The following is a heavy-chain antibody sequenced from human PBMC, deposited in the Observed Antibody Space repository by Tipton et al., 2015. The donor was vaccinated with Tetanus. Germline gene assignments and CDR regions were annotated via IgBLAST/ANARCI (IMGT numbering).Heavy chain of an antibody. D-gene: IGHD3-22*01. Sequence: QLVQSGAEVKKPGASVKVSCKASGYTFTGYYMHWVRQATGQGLEWMGWINPNSGGTNYAQKFQGRVTMTRDTSISTAYMELSRLRSDDTAVYYCARDRYYDSSGYYSTPLDAFDIWGQGTMVTVSS. V-gene: IGHV1-2*02. J-gene: IGHJ3*02. CDR3: ARDRYYDSSGYYSTPLDAFDI. CDR2: INPNSGGT. CDR1: GYTFTGYY.